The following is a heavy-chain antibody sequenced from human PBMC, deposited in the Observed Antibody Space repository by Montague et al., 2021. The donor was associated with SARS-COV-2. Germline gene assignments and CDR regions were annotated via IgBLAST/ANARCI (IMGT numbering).Heavy chain of an antibody. V-gene: IGHV4-59*01. CDR3: VRDHPYGGPRGAYDI. J-gene: IGHJ3*02. CDR1: GGSITGYY. Sequence: SETLSLICTVSGGSITGYYWSWLRRSPGKGLEWIAYIYDGGAVNYNPSLGSRVTISTDTSKNQLSLKVNSVTAAGTAVYYCVRDHPYGGPRGAYDIWGQGTVVTVSS. CDR2: IYDGGAV. D-gene: IGHD4-23*01.